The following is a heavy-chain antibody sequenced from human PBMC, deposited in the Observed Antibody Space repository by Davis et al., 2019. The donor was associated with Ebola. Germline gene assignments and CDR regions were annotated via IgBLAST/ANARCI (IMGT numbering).Heavy chain of an antibody. Sequence: GESLKISCEASGFTFSTYGMHWVRQAPGKGLEWVSFIWYDGSNKNYADSVKGRFTISRDNSKNTLYLQMNSLRAEDTAIYYCARPYSGSYQFDYWGRGTLVTVSS. CDR2: IWYDGSNK. J-gene: IGHJ4*02. V-gene: IGHV3-33*01. D-gene: IGHD1-26*01. CDR1: GFTFSTYG. CDR3: ARPYSGSYQFDY.